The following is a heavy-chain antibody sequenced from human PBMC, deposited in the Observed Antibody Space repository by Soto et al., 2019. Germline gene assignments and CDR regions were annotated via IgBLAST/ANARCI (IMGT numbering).Heavy chain of an antibody. CDR1: AGYLERSIYF. CDR3: VRDGTKNLRDRFEP. J-gene: IGHJ5*02. D-gene: IGHD1-26*01. Sequence: SETLSLTCSVSAGYLERSIYFWNWIRQPPGKGLEWIGNISYSGGSNPNPALESRVTLSLDTFNNQFALTLTSVTAADTAMYYGVRDGTKNLRDRFEPWGRGILVTVSS. CDR2: ISYSGGS. V-gene: IGHV4-61*01.